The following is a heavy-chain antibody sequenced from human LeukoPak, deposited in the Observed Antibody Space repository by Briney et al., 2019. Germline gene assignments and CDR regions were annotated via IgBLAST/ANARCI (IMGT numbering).Heavy chain of an antibody. CDR2: ISGGGGIT. V-gene: IGHV3-23*01. Sequence: GGSLRLSCAASGFTFSSYWMHWVRQVPGKGLEWVSTISGGGGITYYADSVKGRFTISRDSSKKTLYLQMNSLRGEDTAVYYCAKDQNYDILTGLRWYYGMDVWGQGTTVTVSS. CDR1: GFTFSSYW. J-gene: IGHJ6*02. D-gene: IGHD3-9*01. CDR3: AKDQNYDILTGLRWYYGMDV.